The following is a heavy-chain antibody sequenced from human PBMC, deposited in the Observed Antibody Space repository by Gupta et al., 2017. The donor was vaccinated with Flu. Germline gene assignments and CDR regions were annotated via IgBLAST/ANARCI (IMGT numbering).Heavy chain of an antibody. CDR3: ARDPDY. J-gene: IGHJ4*02. Sequence: YWMSWVRQAPGKGLEWVANIKQDGSEKYYVDSVKGRFTISRDNAKNSLYLQMNNLRAEDTAVYYCARDPDYWGQGTLVTVSS. CDR1: YW. V-gene: IGHV3-7*01. CDR2: IKQDGSEK.